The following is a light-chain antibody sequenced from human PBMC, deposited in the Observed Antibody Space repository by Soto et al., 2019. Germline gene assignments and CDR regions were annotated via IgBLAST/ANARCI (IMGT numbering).Light chain of an antibody. J-gene: IGLJ2*01. CDR2: DVS. CDR1: SSDVGGYNY. V-gene: IGLV2-14*01. CDR3: STYTSXSTLVV. Sequence: QSALTQPASVSGSPGQSITISCTGTSSDVGGYNYVSWYQQHPGKAPKLMIYDVSNRPSGVSNRFSGSKSGNTASLTISGLQAEYEADYYCSTYTSXSTLVVFGGGTKVTVL.